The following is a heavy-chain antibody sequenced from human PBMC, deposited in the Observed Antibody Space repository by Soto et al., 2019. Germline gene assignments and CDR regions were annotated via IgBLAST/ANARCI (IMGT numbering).Heavy chain of an antibody. J-gene: IGHJ4*02. CDR1: GFTFSSYG. CDR2: ISYDGSNK. Sequence: QVQLVEAGGAVVQPGRSLRLSCAASGFTFSSYGMHWVRQAPGKGLEWVAVISYDGSNKYYADSVKGRFTISRDNSKNTLYLQMNSLRAEDTAVYYCAKDEGKIFPGRAAARPLIDYWGQGTLVTVSS. CDR3: AKDEGKIFPGRAAARPLIDY. V-gene: IGHV3-30*18. D-gene: IGHD6-13*01.